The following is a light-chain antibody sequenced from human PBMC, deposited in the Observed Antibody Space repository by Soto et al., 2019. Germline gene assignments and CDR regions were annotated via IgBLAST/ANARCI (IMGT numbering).Light chain of an antibody. J-gene: IGKJ4*01. CDR2: GAS. CDR1: ESVSDNY. Sequence: ETVLTQSPGSLSLSPGERATLSCRASESVSDNYLAWYQQRSGQAPRLVIYGASSRASAVPDRFSGSGSGADFTLTISRLEPEDFAVYYCQQYGSSPLTFGGGTKVDIK. V-gene: IGKV3-20*01. CDR3: QQYGSSPLT.